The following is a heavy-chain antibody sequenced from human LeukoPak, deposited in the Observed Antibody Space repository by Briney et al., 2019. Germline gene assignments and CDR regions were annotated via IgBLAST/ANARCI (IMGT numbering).Heavy chain of an antibody. CDR2: IYTSGST. Sequence: PSETLSLTCTVSGGSISSYYWSWIRQPAGKGLEWIGRIYTSGSTNYNPSLKSRVTMSVDTSENQFSLKLSSVTAADTAVCYCAGDSLILRAFDIWGQGTMVTVSS. V-gene: IGHV4-4*07. J-gene: IGHJ3*02. CDR1: GGSISSYY. CDR3: AGDSLILRAFDI.